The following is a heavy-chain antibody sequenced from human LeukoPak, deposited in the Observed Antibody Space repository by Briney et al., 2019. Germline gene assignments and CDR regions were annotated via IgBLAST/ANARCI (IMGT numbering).Heavy chain of an antibody. CDR1: GFSFSTYA. Sequence: GGSLRLSCVASGFSFSTYAIHWVRQAPGKGLEWVAFIRYDGGDKYYADSVKGRFTISRDNSKNTLYLQMNSLRAEDTAVYYCARRHLRDFWSGYQYDYWGQGTLVTVSS. J-gene: IGHJ4*02. V-gene: IGHV3-30*02. D-gene: IGHD3-3*01. CDR3: ARRHLRDFWSGYQYDY. CDR2: IRYDGGDK.